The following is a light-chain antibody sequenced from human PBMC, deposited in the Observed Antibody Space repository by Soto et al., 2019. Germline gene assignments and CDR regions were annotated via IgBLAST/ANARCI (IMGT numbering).Light chain of an antibody. CDR2: EDN. Sequence: NFMLTQPHSVSESPGKTVTISRTRSSGSIASNYVQWYQQRPGSAPTTVIYEDNQRPSGVPDRFSGSIDSSSNSASLTISGLKTEDEADYYCQSYDSIYVVFGGGTKLTVL. J-gene: IGLJ2*01. V-gene: IGLV6-57*04. CDR1: SGSIASNY. CDR3: QSYDSIYVV.